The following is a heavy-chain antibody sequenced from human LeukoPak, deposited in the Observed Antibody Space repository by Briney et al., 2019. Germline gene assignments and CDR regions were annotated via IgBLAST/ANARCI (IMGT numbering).Heavy chain of an antibody. CDR1: GFSFSTYS. D-gene: IGHD5-24*01. J-gene: IGHJ4*02. V-gene: IGHV3-48*01. CDR2: ISSLGSTM. CDR3: ARGEQEMATMSIDY. Sequence: GGSLRLSCAASGFSFSTYSMNWVRQAPGKGLDWVSYISSLGSTMYYADSVKGRFTISRDNAKNSLYLQMDGLRAEDTAVYYCARGEQEMATMSIDYWGQGTLVTVSS.